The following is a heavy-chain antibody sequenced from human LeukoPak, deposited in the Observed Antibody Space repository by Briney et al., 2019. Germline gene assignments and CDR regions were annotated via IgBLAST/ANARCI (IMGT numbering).Heavy chain of an antibody. CDR2: IKQDGSEK. Sequence: GGSLRLSCAASGYTFSSYWMSWVRQAPGKGLEWVANIKQDGSEKYYVDSVKGRFAISRDNAKNSLYLQMNSLRAEDTALYYCAKDVFLPSAEYFQHWGQGTLVTVSS. V-gene: IGHV3-7*03. D-gene: IGHD3-10*01. CDR3: AKDVFLPSAEYFQH. CDR1: GYTFSSYW. J-gene: IGHJ1*01.